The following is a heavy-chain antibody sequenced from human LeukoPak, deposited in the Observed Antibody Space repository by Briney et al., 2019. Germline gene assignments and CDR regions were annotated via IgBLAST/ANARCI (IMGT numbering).Heavy chain of an antibody. CDR1: GFTFSSYA. CDR2: ISYDGSNK. J-gene: IGHJ4*02. Sequence: GGSLRLSCAASGFTFSSYAMHWVRQAPGKGLEWVAVISYDGSNKYYADSVKGRFTISRDNAKNSLYLQMNSLRVEDTAVYYCSSWPHSDYWGQGILVTVSS. CDR3: SSWPHSDY. V-gene: IGHV3-30-3*01. D-gene: IGHD6-13*01.